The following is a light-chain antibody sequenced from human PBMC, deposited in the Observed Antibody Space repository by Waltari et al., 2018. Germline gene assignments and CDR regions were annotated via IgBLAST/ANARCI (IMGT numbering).Light chain of an antibody. V-gene: IGKV3-20*01. CDR2: GAS. J-gene: IGKJ4*01. Sequence: EIVLTQSPGTLSLSPGERATLSCRASQSVSSIYLAWYQQKPGQTPRLLIYGASSRATGIPERFRGSGSGTDFTLTISRLEPEDFAGYYCQQDGSLPLTFGGGTKVEIK. CDR3: QQDGSLPLT. CDR1: QSVSSIY.